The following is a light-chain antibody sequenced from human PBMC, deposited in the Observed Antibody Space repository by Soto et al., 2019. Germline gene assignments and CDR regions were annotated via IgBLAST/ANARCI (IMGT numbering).Light chain of an antibody. CDR2: DAS. J-gene: IGKJ4*01. V-gene: IGKV3-11*01. CDR1: QSVNSY. Sequence: EIVLTQSPATLSLSPGEGATLSCRASQSVNSYLAWYQQKPGQAPRLLIYDASNRATGIPARFSGSGSGTDFTLAISSLEPEDFALYYCQHRSNWPRSFGGGTKGEIK. CDR3: QHRSNWPRS.